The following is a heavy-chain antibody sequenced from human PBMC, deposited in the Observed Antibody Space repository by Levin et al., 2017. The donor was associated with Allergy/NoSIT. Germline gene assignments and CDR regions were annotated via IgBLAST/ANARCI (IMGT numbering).Heavy chain of an antibody. J-gene: IGHJ3*01. CDR2: VTWNSGTI. D-gene: IGHD1-1*01. V-gene: IGHV3-9*01. CDR1: GFTFDDYA. CDR3: VKDKGHRYPFDAFDV. Sequence: PGGSLRLSCAASGFTFDDYAMYWVRQVPGKGLEWVSGVTWNSGTITYADSVKGRFTISRDNAKNSLYLQMNSLRPEDTALYYCVKDKGHRYPFDAFDVWGQGTMVTVSS.